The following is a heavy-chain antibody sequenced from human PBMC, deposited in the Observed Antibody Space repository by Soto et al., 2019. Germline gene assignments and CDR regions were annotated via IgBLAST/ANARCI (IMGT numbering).Heavy chain of an antibody. CDR2: ISYNGNNK. CDR1: GFALSSYG. Sequence: QIQLVESGGGVVQPGTSQKLSCTASGFALSSYGMHWVRQAPGKGLEWVSVISYNGNNKYYADSVRGRFTIYRDNSRSTLYLQMDSLRPEDTAVYYCAKDRGHLAVAAITGGGDFDKWGQGTTVTVSS. J-gene: IGHJ3*01. CDR3: AKDRGHLAVAAITGGGDFDK. D-gene: IGHD6-19*01. V-gene: IGHV3-30*18.